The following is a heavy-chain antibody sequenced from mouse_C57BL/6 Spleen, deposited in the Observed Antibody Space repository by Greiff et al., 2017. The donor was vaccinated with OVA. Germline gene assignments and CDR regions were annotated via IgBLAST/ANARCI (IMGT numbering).Heavy chain of an antibody. J-gene: IGHJ3*01. CDR2: INPNNGGT. D-gene: IGHD2-1*01. CDR3: ARRRDGNYGAWFAY. V-gene: IGHV1-26*01. Sequence: EVQLQQSGPELVKPGASVKISCKASGYTFTDYYMNWVKQSHGKSLEWIGDINPNNGGTSYNQKFKGKATLTVDKSSSTAYMELRSLTSEDSAVYYCARRRDGNYGAWFAYWGQGTLVTVSA. CDR1: GYTFTDYY.